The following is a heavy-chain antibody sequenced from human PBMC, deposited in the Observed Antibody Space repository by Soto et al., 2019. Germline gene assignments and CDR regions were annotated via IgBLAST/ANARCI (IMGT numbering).Heavy chain of an antibody. J-gene: IGHJ4*02. CDR3: TRTSAVEGDY. CDR1: GGSISNGDYY. CDR2: IYYTGIT. V-gene: IGHV4-30-4*01. D-gene: IGHD2-15*01. Sequence: QVQLQESGPGLVKPSQTLSLTCTVSGGSISNGDYYWNWIRQPPGKGLEWIGSIYYTGITYYNPSLKSRVTMSLDTSKNQFSLKRSSVTAADTAMHYCTRTSAVEGDYWGQGILVTVSS.